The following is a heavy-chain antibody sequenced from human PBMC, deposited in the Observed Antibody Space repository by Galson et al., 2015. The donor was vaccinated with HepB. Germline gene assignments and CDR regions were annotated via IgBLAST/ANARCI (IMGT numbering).Heavy chain of an antibody. J-gene: IGHJ5*02. CDR3: ARDAPFDSSGWTNWFDP. V-gene: IGHV3-33*01. Sequence: SLRLSCAASGFTFSRYGMHWVRQAPGKGLEWVAAIWFDGSATFYRDSVKSRFSISRDDSKNILYLQMNSLRAEDTAVYSCARDAPFDSSGWTNWFDPWGQGTLVTVSS. D-gene: IGHD6-19*01. CDR1: GFTFSRYG. CDR2: IWFDGSAT.